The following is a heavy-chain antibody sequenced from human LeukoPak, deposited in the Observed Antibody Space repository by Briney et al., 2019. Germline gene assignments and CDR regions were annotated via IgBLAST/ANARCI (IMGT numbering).Heavy chain of an antibody. D-gene: IGHD3-10*01. J-gene: IGHJ4*02. CDR3: AKVSAFGYYGSGSTYYFDY. CDR1: GFTFSSYS. V-gene: IGHV3-21*01. Sequence: GGSLRLSCAASGFTFSSYSMNWVRQAPGKGLEWVSSISSSSSYIYYADSVKGRFTIPRYNAKNSLYLQMNSLRAEDTAVYYCAKVSAFGYYGSGSTYYFDYWGQGTLVTVSS. CDR2: ISSSSSYI.